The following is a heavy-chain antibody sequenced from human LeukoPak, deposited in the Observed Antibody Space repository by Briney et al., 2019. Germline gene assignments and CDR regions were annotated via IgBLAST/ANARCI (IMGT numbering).Heavy chain of an antibody. CDR1: GGSISSESYY. D-gene: IGHD5-24*01. CDR2: IYTSGST. Sequence: PSQTLSLTCTVSGGSISSESYYWSWIRQPAGKGLEWIGRIYTSGSTNYNPPLKSRVTISVDTSKNQFSLKLNSVTAADTAVYYCARVMAVNPDWFDPWGQGTLVTVSS. V-gene: IGHV4-61*02. CDR3: ARVMAVNPDWFDP. J-gene: IGHJ5*02.